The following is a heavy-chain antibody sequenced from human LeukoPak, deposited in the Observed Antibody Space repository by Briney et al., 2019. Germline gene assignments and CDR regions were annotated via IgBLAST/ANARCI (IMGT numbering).Heavy chain of an antibody. CDR3: ARRCCSGYDWYYYYYGMDV. V-gene: IGHV3-30-3*01. D-gene: IGHD5-12*01. J-gene: IGHJ6*02. CDR1: GFTFSSYA. Sequence: QPGGSLRLSCAASGFTFSSYAMHWVRQAPGKGLEWVAVISYDGSNKYYADSVKGRFTISRDNSKNTLYLQMNSLRAEDTAVYYCARRCCSGYDWYYYYYGMDVWGQGTTVTVSS. CDR2: ISYDGSNK.